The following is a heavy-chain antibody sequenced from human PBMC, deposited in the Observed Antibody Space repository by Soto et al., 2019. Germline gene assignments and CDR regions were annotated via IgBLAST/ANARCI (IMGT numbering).Heavy chain of an antibody. J-gene: IGHJ4*02. D-gene: IGHD6-19*01. CDR2: IYYSGSA. V-gene: IGHV4-59*01. CDR1: GGSISSYY. CDR3: ARAFPVAATYFNS. Sequence: SETLSLTCTVSGGSISSYYWSWIRQPPGKGLEWIGYIYYSGSANYNPSLKRRVTISLDTSKNQFSLRLKSGTAADTAVYCCARAFPVAATYFNSGGQGPLVTVSP.